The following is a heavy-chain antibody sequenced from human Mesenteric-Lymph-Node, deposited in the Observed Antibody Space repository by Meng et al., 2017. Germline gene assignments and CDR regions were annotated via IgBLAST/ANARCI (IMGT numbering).Heavy chain of an antibody. D-gene: IGHD3-16*01. Sequence: GESLKISCAASGFTFSDYYMSWIRQAPGKGLEWVSYISSSGSTIYYADSVKGRFTISRDNAKNSLLLQMNSLRAEDTAVYYCARLRQNAFDIWGQGTMVTVSS. J-gene: IGHJ3*02. CDR3: ARLRQNAFDI. CDR1: GFTFSDYY. V-gene: IGHV3-11*01. CDR2: ISSSGSTI.